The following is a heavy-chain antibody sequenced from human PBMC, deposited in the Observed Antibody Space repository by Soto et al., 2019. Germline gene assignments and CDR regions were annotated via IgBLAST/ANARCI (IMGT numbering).Heavy chain of an antibody. CDR3: ARVNGPNYFDY. CDR2: ISSSSSYI. CDR1: GFTFSSYW. V-gene: IGHV3-21*01. Sequence: SGFTFSSYWMHWVRQAPGKGLEWVSFISSSSSYIYYADSVKGRFTISRDDAENSLYLQMNSLRAEDTAVYYCARVNGPNYFDYWGQGTLVNVSS. J-gene: IGHJ4*02. D-gene: IGHD2-8*01.